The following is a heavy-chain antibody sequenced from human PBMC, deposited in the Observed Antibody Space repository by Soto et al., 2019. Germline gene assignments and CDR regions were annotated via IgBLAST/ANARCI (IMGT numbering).Heavy chain of an antibody. CDR2: FDPEDGET. J-gene: IGHJ4*02. V-gene: IGHV1-24*01. Sequence: ASVKVSCKVSGYTLTELSMRWVRQAPGKGLEWMGGFDPEDGETIYAQKFQGRVTMTEDTSTDTAYMELSSLRSEDTAVYYCATDLGYSSFLVPAVWGQGTLVNVPP. CDR1: GYTLTELS. D-gene: IGHD6-13*01. CDR3: ATDLGYSSFLVPAV.